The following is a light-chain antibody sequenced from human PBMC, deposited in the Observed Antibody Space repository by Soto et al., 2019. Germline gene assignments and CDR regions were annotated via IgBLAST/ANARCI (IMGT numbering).Light chain of an antibody. CDR1: SSNIGAGYD. CDR2: GNS. V-gene: IGLV1-40*01. J-gene: IGLJ1*01. CDR3: QSYASSLSAVYV. Sequence: QSVLTQPPSVSGAPGQRVTISCTGSSSNIGAGYDVHWYQQLPGTAPKLLIYGNSNRPSGVPDRFSGSKSGTSASLAITGLRVEDEFDYYCQSYASSLSAVYVFGTGPK.